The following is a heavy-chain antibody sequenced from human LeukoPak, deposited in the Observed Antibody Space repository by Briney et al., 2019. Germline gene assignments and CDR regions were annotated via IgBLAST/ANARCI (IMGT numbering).Heavy chain of an antibody. CDR2: ISRGNRYT. D-gene: IGHD3-10*01. Sequence: GGSVRLSCAASGFTFSTYSMNWVRQAPGQGLEWVSSISRGNRYTYYAHSVKGRFTISRDNSKNTLYLQMNSLRAVDTAVYHGAKDSGATFYYGSGSYYTDYGGQGTLVSVSS. CDR3: AKDSGATFYYGSGSYYTDY. CDR1: GFTFSTYS. V-gene: IGHV3-21*04. J-gene: IGHJ4*02.